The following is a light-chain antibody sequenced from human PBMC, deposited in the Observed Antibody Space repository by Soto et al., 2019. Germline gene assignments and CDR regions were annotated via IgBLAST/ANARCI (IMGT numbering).Light chain of an antibody. J-gene: IGLJ2*01. CDR1: SSNIGSNT. Sequence: QSVLTQPPSASGTPGQRVTISCSGSSSNIGSNTVNWYQQLPGTAPKLLIYSNNQRPSGVPDRLSGSKSGTSASLVISGRQSEDEADYYCAAWDDSLNGPVFGGGTKVTVL. V-gene: IGLV1-44*01. CDR2: SNN. CDR3: AAWDDSLNGPV.